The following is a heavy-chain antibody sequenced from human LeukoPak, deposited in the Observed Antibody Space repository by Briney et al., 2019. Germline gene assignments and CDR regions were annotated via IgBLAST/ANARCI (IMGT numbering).Heavy chain of an antibody. V-gene: IGHV4-34*01. CDR2: INHSGST. D-gene: IGHD3-10*01. CDR1: GGSFSGYY. CDR3: ARGGELLWFGELSYYFDY. J-gene: IGHJ4*02. Sequence: SETLSLTCAVYGGSFSGYYWSWIRQPPGKGLEWIGEINHSGSTNYNPSLKSRVIISVDTSKNQFSLKLSSVTAADTAVYYCARGGELLWFGELSYYFDYWGQGTLVTVSS.